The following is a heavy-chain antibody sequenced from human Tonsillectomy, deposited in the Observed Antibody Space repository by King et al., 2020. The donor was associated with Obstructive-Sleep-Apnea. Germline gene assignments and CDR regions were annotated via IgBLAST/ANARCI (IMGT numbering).Heavy chain of an antibody. D-gene: IGHD1-7*01. CDR1: GFTFSSHS. CDR3: ARGTDIDY. V-gene: IGHV3-48*04. J-gene: IGHJ4*02. Sequence: VQLVESGGGLVQPGGSLRLSCAASGFTFSSHSMNWVRQAPGKGLEWVTYISSNTRTIHYADSVKGRFTISRDNAKNSLYLQMNSLRAEDTAVYYCARGTDIDYGGQGTLVTVSS. CDR2: ISSNTRTI.